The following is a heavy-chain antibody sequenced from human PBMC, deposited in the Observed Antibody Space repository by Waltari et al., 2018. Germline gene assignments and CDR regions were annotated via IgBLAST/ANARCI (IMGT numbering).Heavy chain of an antibody. CDR1: GFIFNDAW. D-gene: IGHD2-2*03. V-gene: IGHV3-15*01. Sequence: EVRLVESGGGLVKPGGSLRLSCAASGFIFNDAWMSWVRQAPGKGLEWGGRIKTKAEGETTDYAGPVKGRFTISRDDAANNLFLQMNSLKIDDTAVYYCATEGLIYTSLDIYDFWGQGSLVAVSS. CDR2: IKTKAEGETT. J-gene: IGHJ4*02. CDR3: ATEGLIYTSLDIYDF.